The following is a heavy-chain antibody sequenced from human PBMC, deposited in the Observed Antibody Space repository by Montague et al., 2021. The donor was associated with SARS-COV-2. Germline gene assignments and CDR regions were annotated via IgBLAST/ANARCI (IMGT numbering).Heavy chain of an antibody. CDR2: IFHSGRT. J-gene: IGHJ6*02. Sequence: SETLSLTCTVSGGSIDSFYWSWIRRPPGKGLEWIGCIFHSGRTYYNPSLKSRVSMSVDTSKNQVSLRLSSLTAADTAVYYCARGGYYDNTGYYSDYYYNMAVGGQGTTVTVSS. CDR3: ARGGYYDNTGYYSDYYYNMAV. D-gene: IGHD3-22*01. CDR1: GGSIDSFY. V-gene: IGHV4-59*01.